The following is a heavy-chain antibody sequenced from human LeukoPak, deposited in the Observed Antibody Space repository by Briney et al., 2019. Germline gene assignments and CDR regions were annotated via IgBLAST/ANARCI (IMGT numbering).Heavy chain of an antibody. CDR3: ARGSSTIFGVVIIRGMDV. J-gene: IGHJ6*02. CDR2: ISSSGSTI. Sequence: GGSLRLSCAASGFTFSSYEMNWVRQAPGKGLEWVSYISSSGSTIYYADSVKGRFTISRDNAKNSLYLQMNSLRAEDTAVYYCARGSSTIFGVVIIRGMDVWGQGTTVTVSS. CDR1: GFTFSSYE. D-gene: IGHD3-3*01. V-gene: IGHV3-48*03.